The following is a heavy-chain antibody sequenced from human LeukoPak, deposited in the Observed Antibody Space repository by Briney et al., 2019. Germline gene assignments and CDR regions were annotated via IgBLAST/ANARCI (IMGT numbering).Heavy chain of an antibody. Sequence: PSETLSLTCTVSGGSISSSSYYWGWIRQPPGKGLEWIGNIYYSGSTYYNPSLKSRVSISVDTSKKHFSLRLSSVTAADTAVYYCARGRGFDPWGQGTLVTVSS. CDR2: IYYSGST. J-gene: IGHJ5*02. CDR1: GGSISSSSYY. V-gene: IGHV4-39*02. CDR3: ARGRGFDP.